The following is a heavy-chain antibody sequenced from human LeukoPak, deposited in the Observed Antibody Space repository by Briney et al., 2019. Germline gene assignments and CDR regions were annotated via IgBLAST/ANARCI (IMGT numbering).Heavy chain of an antibody. CDR3: ARTSLKSGSSKGFDY. CDR1: GYTFTSYY. J-gene: IGHJ4*02. V-gene: IGHV1-46*01. D-gene: IGHD1-26*01. CDR2: INPSGGST. Sequence: ASVKVSCKASGYTFTSYYMHWVRQAPGQGLEWMGIINPSGGSTSYAQKFQGRVTMTRDTSTSTVYMELSSPRSEDTAVYYCARTSLKSGSSKGFDYWGQGTLVTVSS.